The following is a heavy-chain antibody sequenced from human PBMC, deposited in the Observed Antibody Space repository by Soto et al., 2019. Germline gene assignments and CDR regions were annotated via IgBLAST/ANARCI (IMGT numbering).Heavy chain of an antibody. CDR3: ARRERAAGTDWWFDP. Sequence: QLQLQESGPGLVKPSETLSLTCTVSGGSISSSSFHWGWIRQPPGKGLEWIGSIYYSGSTYYSPALKRRVTISVDTSKSQFSLKLSSVPAPDTAVYYCARRERAAGTDWWFDPWGQGTLVTVSS. V-gene: IGHV4-39*01. J-gene: IGHJ5*02. CDR1: GGSISSSSFH. CDR2: IYYSGST. D-gene: IGHD6-13*01.